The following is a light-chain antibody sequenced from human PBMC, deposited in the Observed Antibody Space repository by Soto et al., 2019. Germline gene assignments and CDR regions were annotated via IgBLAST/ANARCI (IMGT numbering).Light chain of an antibody. CDR2: GAS. V-gene: IGKV3-20*01. J-gene: IGKJ4*01. CDR3: QQYGSSST. CDR1: QSVSSSY. Sequence: EMGLTQSPGTLSLSPRERATLSCRASQSVSSSYLAWYQQKPGQAPRLLIYGASSRATGIPDRFSGSGSGTDFTLTISRLEPEDFAVYYCQQYGSSSTFGGGTKVEIK.